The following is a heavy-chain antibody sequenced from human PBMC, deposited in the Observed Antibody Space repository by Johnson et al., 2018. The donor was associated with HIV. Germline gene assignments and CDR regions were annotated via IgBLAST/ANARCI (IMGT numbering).Heavy chain of an antibody. CDR1: GFTFSSYA. V-gene: IGHV3-30*04. D-gene: IGHD1-1*01. CDR2: ISSDGSNK. Sequence: QMLLVESGGGVVQPGRSLRLSCAASGFTFSSYAMHWVRQAPGKGLEWVAVISSDGSNKYHADSVKGRLTISSDNSKNTLYLQMNSLRAEDTAVYYCANFYTDNTLGLFGAFDIWGPGTMVTVSS. CDR3: ANFYTDNTLGLFGAFDI. J-gene: IGHJ3*02.